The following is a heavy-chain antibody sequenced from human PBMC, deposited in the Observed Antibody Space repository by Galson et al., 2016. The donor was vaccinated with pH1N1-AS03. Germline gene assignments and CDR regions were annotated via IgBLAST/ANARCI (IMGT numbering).Heavy chain of an antibody. CDR1: GYSMTSGYF. Sequence: SETLSLTCTVFGYSMTSGYFWGWIRQPPGKGLEWIGSSYHTGSTYYNPSLKSRVSVSLDTSEGQFSLRLTSVTATDTAVYYCARQSRVLASFGEYPNHIDIWGQGTMVAVTS. CDR3: ARQSRVLASFGEYPNHIDI. V-gene: IGHV4-38-2*02. CDR2: SYHTGST. D-gene: IGHD3-10*01. J-gene: IGHJ3*02.